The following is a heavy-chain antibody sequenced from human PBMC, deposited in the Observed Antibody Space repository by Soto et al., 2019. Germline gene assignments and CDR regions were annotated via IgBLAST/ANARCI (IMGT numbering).Heavy chain of an antibody. D-gene: IGHD6-6*01. CDR3: AKSFVGNDYSSSSGGFYYYGMDV. Sequence: EVQLLESGGGLVQPGGSLRLSCAASGFTFSSYAMSWVRQAPGKGLEWVSAISGSGGSTYYADSVKGRFTISRDNSKNTLYLQMNSLRAEDTAVYYCAKSFVGNDYSSSSGGFYYYGMDVWGQGTTVIVSS. CDR1: GFTFSSYA. CDR2: ISGSGGST. V-gene: IGHV3-23*01. J-gene: IGHJ6*02.